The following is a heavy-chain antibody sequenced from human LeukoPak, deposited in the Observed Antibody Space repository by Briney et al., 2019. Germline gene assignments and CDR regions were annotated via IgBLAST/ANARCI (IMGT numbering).Heavy chain of an antibody. Sequence: PSETQSLTCTVSGGSISSYYWSWIRQPPGKGLEWIGYIYYSGSTNYNPSLKSRITISVDTSKNQFSLKLSSVTAADTAVYYCARGKAAAGMSWGQGTLVTVSS. V-gene: IGHV4-59*01. CDR2: IYYSGST. J-gene: IGHJ4*02. D-gene: IGHD6-13*01. CDR3: ARGKAAAGMS. CDR1: GGSISSYY.